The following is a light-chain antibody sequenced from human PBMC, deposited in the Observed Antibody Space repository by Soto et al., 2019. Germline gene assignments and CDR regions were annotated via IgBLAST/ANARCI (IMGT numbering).Light chain of an antibody. CDR2: EVS. J-gene: IGLJ1*01. V-gene: IGLV2-14*01. Sequence: QSVLTQPASVSGSPGQAITISCSGSSSDVGAHNFVSWYQHHPGKAPKLMIYEVSNRPSGVSNRFSGSKSGNTASLTISGLQAEDEADYYCNSYTSSNTSVFGSGTKV. CDR1: SSDVGAHNF. CDR3: NSYTSSNTSV.